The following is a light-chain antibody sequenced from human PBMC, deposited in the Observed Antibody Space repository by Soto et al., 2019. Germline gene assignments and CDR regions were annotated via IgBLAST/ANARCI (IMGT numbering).Light chain of an antibody. J-gene: IGKJ5*01. CDR1: QSVRNNY. V-gene: IGKV3-20*01. CDR3: QQYGNPRIT. Sequence: ETVLTQSPGTLSLSTGERATLSCRASQSVRNNYLAWYQQKPGQAPRLLISGASSRAAGIPDRFSGSGPETDFTLTISRLEPEDFALYFCQQYGNPRITFGQGTRLEIK. CDR2: GAS.